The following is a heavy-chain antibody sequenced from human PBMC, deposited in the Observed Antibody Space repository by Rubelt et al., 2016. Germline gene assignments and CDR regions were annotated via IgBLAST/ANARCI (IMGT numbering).Heavy chain of an antibody. J-gene: IGHJ5*02. V-gene: IGHV1-2*02. D-gene: IGHD5-18*01. Sequence: GSCKASGYTFTGYYIHWVRQAPGQGLEWMGWINPNSGGTKYAQKFQGRVTMTRDTSISTAYMELSRLRSDDTVVYYCAREWSFVSNNYGLNWFDPWGQGTLVTVSS. CDR3: AREWSFVSNNYGLNWFDP. CDR2: INPNSGGT. CDR1: GYTFTGYY.